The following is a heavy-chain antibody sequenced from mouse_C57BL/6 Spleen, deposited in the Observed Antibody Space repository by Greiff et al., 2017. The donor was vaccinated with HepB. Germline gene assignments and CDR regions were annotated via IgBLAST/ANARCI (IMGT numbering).Heavy chain of an antibody. D-gene: IGHD4-1*01. CDR3: AREVLNRDWDVSWFAY. V-gene: IGHV1-64*01. Sequence: QVQLQQPGAELVKPGASVKLSCKASGYTFTSYWMHWVKQRPGQGLEWIGMIHPNSGSTNYNEKFKSKATLTVDKSSSTAYMQLSSLTSEDSAVYYCAREVLNRDWDVSWFAYWGQGTLVTVSA. J-gene: IGHJ3*01. CDR1: GYTFTSYW. CDR2: IHPNSGST.